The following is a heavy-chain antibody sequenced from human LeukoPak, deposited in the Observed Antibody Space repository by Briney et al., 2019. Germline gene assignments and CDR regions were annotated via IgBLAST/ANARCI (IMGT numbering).Heavy chain of an antibody. CDR1: GYSFTSYW. Sequence: GESLKISCKGSGYSFTSYWIGWVRQLPGKGLEWMGIIYPGDSDTRYSPSFQGQVTISADKSISTAYLQWSSLKASDTAMYYCARGMFASTSFDYYYYYMDVWGKGTTVTVSS. D-gene: IGHD2-2*01. CDR3: ARGMFASTSFDYYYYYMDV. CDR2: IYPGDSDT. J-gene: IGHJ6*03. V-gene: IGHV5-51*01.